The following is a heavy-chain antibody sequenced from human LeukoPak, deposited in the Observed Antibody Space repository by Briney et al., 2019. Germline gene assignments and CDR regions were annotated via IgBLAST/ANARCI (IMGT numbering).Heavy chain of an antibody. J-gene: IGHJ3*02. CDR2: INHSGST. CDR1: GGSFSGYY. CDR3: ARQEMNHYAFDI. V-gene: IGHV4-34*01. Sequence: PETLSLTCAVYGGSFSGYYWSWIRQPPGKGLEWIGEINHSGSTNYNPSLKSRVTISVDTSKNQFSLKLNSVTAADTAVYYCARQEMNHYAFDIWGQGTMVTVSS.